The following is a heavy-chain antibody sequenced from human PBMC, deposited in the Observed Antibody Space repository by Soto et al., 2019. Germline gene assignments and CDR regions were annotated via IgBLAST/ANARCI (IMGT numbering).Heavy chain of an antibody. V-gene: IGHV3-48*01. CDR3: ARDQLYYNDISGRPLNAFDV. CDR2: IGIGSSTT. J-gene: IGHJ3*01. Sequence: PGGSLRLSCAASGFTFRNYGMNWVRQAPGKGLEWVSYIGIGSSTTYYADSVKGRFTNTRDNAKNSQYLKKNNLRAEDTAVYYCARDQLYYNDISGRPLNAFDVWGQGTMVTVSS. CDR1: GFTFRNYG. D-gene: IGHD3-22*01.